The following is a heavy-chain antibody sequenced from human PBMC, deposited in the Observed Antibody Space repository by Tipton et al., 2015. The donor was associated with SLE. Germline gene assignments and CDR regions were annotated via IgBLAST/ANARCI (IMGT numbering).Heavy chain of an antibody. V-gene: IGHV4-59*08. J-gene: IGHJ3*02. D-gene: IGHD2-15*01. CDR2: TYYSGST. CDR3: ATANCTGGNCYPGNAFDI. Sequence: LRLSCTVSGGSISSYYWSWIRQPPGKGLEWIGYTYYSGSTNYNPSLKRRVTISVDTAKSQFSLNLTSVTAADTAVYYCATANCTGGNCYPGNAFDIWGRGTLVTASS. CDR1: GGSISSYY.